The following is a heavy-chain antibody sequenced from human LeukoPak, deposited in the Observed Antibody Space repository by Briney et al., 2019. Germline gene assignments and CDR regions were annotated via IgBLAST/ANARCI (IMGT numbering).Heavy chain of an antibody. V-gene: IGHV4-61*02. D-gene: IGHD6-13*01. CDR3: ARARAAAVGGFDP. Sequence: SETLSLTCTVSGGSISSGSYYWSWIRQPAGKGLEWIGRIYTSGSTNYNPSLKSRVTISVDTSKNQFSLKLSSVAAADTAVYYCARARAAAVGGFDPWGQGTLVTVSS. J-gene: IGHJ5*02. CDR2: IYTSGST. CDR1: GGSISSGSYY.